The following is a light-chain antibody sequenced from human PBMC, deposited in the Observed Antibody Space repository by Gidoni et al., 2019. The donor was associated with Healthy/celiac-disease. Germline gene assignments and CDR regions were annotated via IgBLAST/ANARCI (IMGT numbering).Light chain of an antibody. V-gene: IGKV4-1*01. CDR3: QQYYSTPLT. J-gene: IGKJ4*01. CDR1: QSVLYSSNNKNY. CDR2: WAS. Sequence: SQSVLYSSNNKNYLAWYQQKPGQPPKLLIYWASTRESGVPDRFSGSGSGTDFTLTISSLQAEDVAVYYCQQYYSTPLTFGGGTKVEIK.